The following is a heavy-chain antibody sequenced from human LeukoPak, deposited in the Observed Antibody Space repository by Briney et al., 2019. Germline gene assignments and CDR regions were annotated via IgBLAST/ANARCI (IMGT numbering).Heavy chain of an antibody. D-gene: IGHD6-19*01. CDR3: ARSYSSGWFYFDY. CDR1: GFTFSTYS. J-gene: IGHJ4*02. V-gene: IGHV3-48*02. CDR2: ISSSSSTI. Sequence: GGSLKLSCAASGFTFSTYSMNWVREAPGKGLEWVSYISSSSSTICYADSVKGRFTISRDNAKNSLYLQINSLRDEDTAVYSCARSYSSGWFYFDYWGQGTLVTVSS.